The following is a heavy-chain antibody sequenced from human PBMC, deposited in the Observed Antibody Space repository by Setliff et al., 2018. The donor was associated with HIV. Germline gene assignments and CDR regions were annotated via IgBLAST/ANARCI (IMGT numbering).Heavy chain of an antibody. CDR3: ARGFCSGGFCHPNFYHYMDV. CDR1: GGSISSGGYY. J-gene: IGHJ6*03. D-gene: IGHD2-15*01. Sequence: SETLSLTCAVSGGSISSGGYYWNWIRQHPGKGLEWIGYIYSSGTKYYNPSLKSRLAISLDTSKNQFSLNLKSVTAADAAVYYCARGFCSGGFCHPNFYHYMDVWGKGTTVTVS. CDR2: IYSSGTK. V-gene: IGHV4-31*11.